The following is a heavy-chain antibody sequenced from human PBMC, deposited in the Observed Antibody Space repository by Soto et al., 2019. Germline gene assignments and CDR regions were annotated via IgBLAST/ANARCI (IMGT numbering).Heavy chain of an antibody. CDR1: GFTFSSYA. D-gene: IGHD2-15*01. V-gene: IGHV3-23*01. Sequence: EVQLLESGGGLVQPGGSLRLSCAASGFTFSSYAMSWVRQAPGKGLEWVSAISGSGGSTYYADSVKGRFTISRDNSKNTLYLQMNSLSAEDTAVYYCAKKLLSGHYYYGMDVWGQGTTVTVSS. CDR3: AKKLLSGHYYYGMDV. J-gene: IGHJ6*02. CDR2: ISGSGGST.